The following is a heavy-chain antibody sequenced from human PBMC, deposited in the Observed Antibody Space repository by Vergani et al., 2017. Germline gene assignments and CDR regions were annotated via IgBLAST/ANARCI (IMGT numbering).Heavy chain of an antibody. J-gene: IGHJ4*02. D-gene: IGHD3-16*01. CDR1: GFTFSDHY. V-gene: IGHV3-11*04. Sequence: QVQLVESGGGLVKPGGSLRLSCAASGFTFSDHYMSWVRQAPGKGLEWISYMSSGDSIYYADSVKGRFTVSSDNTKNTLYLQMNSLRAEDTAVYYCTRHRVGDDYVWGNYDYWGQGTRVTVSS. CDR3: TRHRVGDDYVWGNYDY. CDR2: MSSGDSI.